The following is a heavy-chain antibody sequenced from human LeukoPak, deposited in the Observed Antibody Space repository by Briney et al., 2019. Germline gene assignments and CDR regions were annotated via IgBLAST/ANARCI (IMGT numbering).Heavy chain of an antibody. J-gene: IGHJ4*02. CDR3: ARDRSGTADYVWGNTFDY. D-gene: IGHD3-16*01. CDR2: IYSGGST. CDR1: GGSISSSSYY. V-gene: IGHV3-53*01. Sequence: PTSETLSLTCTVSGGSISSSSYYWGWIRQPPGKGLEWVSVIYSGGSTYYADSVKGRFTISRDNSKNTLYLQMNSLRAEDTAVYYCARDRSGTADYVWGNTFDYWGQGTLVTVSS.